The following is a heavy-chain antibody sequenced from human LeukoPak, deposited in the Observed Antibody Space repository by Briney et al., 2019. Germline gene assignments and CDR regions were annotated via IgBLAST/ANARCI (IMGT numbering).Heavy chain of an antibody. V-gene: IGHV4-39*07. CDR2: IYYSGST. CDR1: GGSISSSSYY. D-gene: IGHD1-1*01. J-gene: IGHJ4*02. CDR3: ARLNIGLERSIDY. Sequence: SETLSLTCTVSGGSISSSSYYWGWIRQPPGKGLEWIGSIYYSGSTYYNPPLKSRVTISVGTSKNQFSLKLSSVTAADTAVYYCARLNIGLERSIDYWGQGTLVTVSS.